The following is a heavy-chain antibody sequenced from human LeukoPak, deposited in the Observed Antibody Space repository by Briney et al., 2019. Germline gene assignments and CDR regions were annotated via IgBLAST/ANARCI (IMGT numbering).Heavy chain of an antibody. CDR2: ISSSSSYI. CDR3: ASDSSSWGYFDY. D-gene: IGHD6-13*01. CDR1: GFTFSSYS. Sequence: PGGSLRLSCAASGFTFSSYSMNWVRQAPGKGLEWVSSISSSSSYIYYADSVKGRFTISRDNAKNSLYLQMNSLRAEDTAVYYCASDSSSWGYFDYWGQGTLVTVSS. V-gene: IGHV3-21*01. J-gene: IGHJ4*02.